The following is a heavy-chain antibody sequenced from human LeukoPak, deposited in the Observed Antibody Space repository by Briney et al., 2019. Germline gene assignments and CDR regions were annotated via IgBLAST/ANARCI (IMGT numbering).Heavy chain of an antibody. J-gene: IGHJ6*04. CDR3: ARGDTYYDFWSGYVDV. Sequence: PSETLSLTCTVSGGSISSGSYYWSWIRQPAGKGLEWIGRIYTSGSTNYNPSLKSRVTISVDTSKNQFSLKLSSVTAADTAVYYCARGDTYYDFWSGYVDVWGKGTTVTVSS. CDR1: GGSISSGSYY. D-gene: IGHD3-3*01. V-gene: IGHV4-61*02. CDR2: IYTSGST.